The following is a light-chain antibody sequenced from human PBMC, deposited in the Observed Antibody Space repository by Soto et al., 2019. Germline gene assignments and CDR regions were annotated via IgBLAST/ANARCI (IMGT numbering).Light chain of an antibody. CDR3: QQSYSTLSTYT. CDR1: QSISSY. CDR2: AAS. J-gene: IGKJ2*01. Sequence: DIQMTQSPSSLSASVGDRVTITCRASQSISSYLNWYQQKPGKAPKLLIYAASSLQSGVPSRFSGSGSGTDFTLTISSLQPEDFATYYCQQSYSTLSTYTFGQGTKLEIK. V-gene: IGKV1-39*01.